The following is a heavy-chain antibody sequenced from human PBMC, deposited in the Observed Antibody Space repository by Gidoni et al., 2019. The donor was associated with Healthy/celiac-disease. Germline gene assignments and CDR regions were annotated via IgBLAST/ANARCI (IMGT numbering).Heavy chain of an antibody. D-gene: IGHD6-13*01. Sequence: QVQLVQSGAEGKKPGASVKVSCKASGTTVTRYYMHWVRQAPGQGLERMGWINPNSGGTNYAHKFQGRFTMTRDTSISTAYMELSRLRSDDTAVYYCARDDQAGTGATYYYGMDVWCHGTTVTVSS. CDR3: ARDDQAGTGATYYYGMDV. J-gene: IGHJ6*02. CDR1: GTTVTRYY. V-gene: IGHV1-2*07. CDR2: INPNSGGT.